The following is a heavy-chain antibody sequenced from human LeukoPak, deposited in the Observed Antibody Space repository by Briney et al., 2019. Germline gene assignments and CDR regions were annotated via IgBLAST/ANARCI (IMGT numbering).Heavy chain of an antibody. D-gene: IGHD6-19*01. V-gene: IGHV3-21*01. Sequence: PGGSLRLSCAASGFTFSDYSMNWVRQAPGKGLEWVSSISSDSTYIFYADSVKGRFTISRDHAKNSLYLQMNSLRAEDTAVYYCARSESRGWKWPLAYWGQGTLVTVSS. CDR2: ISSDSTYI. CDR3: ARSESRGWKWPLAY. J-gene: IGHJ4*02. CDR1: GFTFSDYS.